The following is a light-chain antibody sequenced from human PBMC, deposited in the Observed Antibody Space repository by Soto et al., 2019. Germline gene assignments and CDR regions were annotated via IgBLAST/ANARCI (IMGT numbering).Light chain of an antibody. CDR3: QQRNFRPLT. Sequence: EGELTQSPAILSLSPGERATLSCRASQGIGTYLAWYQQKPGQAPRLLLYDASNRATGVPARFSGSGSDTDFTLNLRRLEPGDSAVYYCQQRNFRPLTFGPGTRVEIK. J-gene: IGKJ3*01. CDR2: DAS. CDR1: QGIGTY. V-gene: IGKV3D-11*01.